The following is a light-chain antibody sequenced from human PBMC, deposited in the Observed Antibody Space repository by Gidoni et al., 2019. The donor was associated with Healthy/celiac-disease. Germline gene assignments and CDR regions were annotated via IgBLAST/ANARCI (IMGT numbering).Light chain of an antibody. CDR2: DAS. CDR3: QQRSNWPPGFT. V-gene: IGKV3-11*01. CDR1: QSVSSY. J-gene: IGKJ3*01. Sequence: ELVLTQSPATLSLSPGERATLSCRASQSVSSYLAWYQQKPGQAPRLLIYDASNRATGIPARFSGSGSGTDFTLTISSLEPEDFAFYYCQQRSNWPPGFTFGPGTKVDIK.